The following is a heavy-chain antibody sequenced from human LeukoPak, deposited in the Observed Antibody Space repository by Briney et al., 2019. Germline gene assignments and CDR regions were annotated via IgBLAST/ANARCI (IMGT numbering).Heavy chain of an antibody. CDR1: GGPISSYY. CDR3: AREKQWLGIDY. Sequence: SETLSLTCTVSGGPISSYYWSWIRQPAGKGLEWIGRIYTSGSTNYNPSLKSRVTMSVDTPKNQFSLKLSSVTAADTAVYYCAREKQWLGIDYWGQGTLVTVSS. V-gene: IGHV4-4*07. J-gene: IGHJ4*02. D-gene: IGHD6-19*01. CDR2: IYTSGST.